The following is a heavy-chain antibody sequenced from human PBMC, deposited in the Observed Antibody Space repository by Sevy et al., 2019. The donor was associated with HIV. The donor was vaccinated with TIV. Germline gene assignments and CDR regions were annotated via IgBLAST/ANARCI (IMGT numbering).Heavy chain of an antibody. CDR3: ARDQGELSYYYGMDV. D-gene: IGHD1-26*01. V-gene: IGHV1-18*01. CDR1: GYTFTSYG. CDR2: ISAYNGNT. Sequence: ASLTVSCKASGYTFTSYGISWVRQAPGQGLEWMGWISAYNGNTNYAQKLQGRVTMTTDTSTSTAYMELRSLRSDDTAVYYCARDQGELSYYYGMDVWGQGTTVTVSS. J-gene: IGHJ6*02.